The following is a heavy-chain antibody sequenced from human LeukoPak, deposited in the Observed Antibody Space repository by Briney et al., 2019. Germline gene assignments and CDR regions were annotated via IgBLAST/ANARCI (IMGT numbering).Heavy chain of an antibody. CDR1: GFTFSSYA. CDR3: TRDAGTAVPYYFDY. V-gene: IGHV3-23*01. Sequence: GGSLRLSCAASGFTFSSYAMSWVRQAPGKGLEWVSAISGSGDSTYYADSAKGRFTISRDSSKNTLYLQMNSLRAEDTAVYYCTRDAGTAVPYYFDYWGQGTLVTVSS. J-gene: IGHJ4*02. CDR2: ISGSGDST. D-gene: IGHD1-7*01.